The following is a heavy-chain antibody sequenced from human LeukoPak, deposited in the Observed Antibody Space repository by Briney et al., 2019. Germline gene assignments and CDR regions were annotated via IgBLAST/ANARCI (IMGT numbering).Heavy chain of an antibody. D-gene: IGHD4-17*01. CDR2: IKQDGSEK. J-gene: IGHJ4*02. Sequence: GGSLRLSCAASGFTFSSYWMSWARQAPGKGLEWVANIKQDGSEKYYVDSVKGRFTISRDNAKNSLYLQMNSLRAEDTAVYYCARDTQVNYGDYDYWGQGTLVTVSS. CDR3: ARDTQVNYGDYDY. CDR1: GFTFSSYW. V-gene: IGHV3-7*01.